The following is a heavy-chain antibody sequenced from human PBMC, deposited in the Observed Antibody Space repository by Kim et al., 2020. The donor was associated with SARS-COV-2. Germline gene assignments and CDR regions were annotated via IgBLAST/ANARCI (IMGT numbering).Heavy chain of an antibody. J-gene: IGHJ6*02. V-gene: IGHV1-2*06. CDR3: AGTGHRSSGDYYYGMDV. CDR2: INPNSGGT. CDR1: GYTFTGYY. D-gene: IGHD6-19*01. Sequence: ASVKVSCKASGYTFTGYYMHWVRQAPGQGLEWMGRINPNSGGTNYAQKFQGRVTMTRDTSISTAYMELSRLRSDDTAVYYCAGTGHRSSGDYYYGMDVWGQGTTVTVSS.